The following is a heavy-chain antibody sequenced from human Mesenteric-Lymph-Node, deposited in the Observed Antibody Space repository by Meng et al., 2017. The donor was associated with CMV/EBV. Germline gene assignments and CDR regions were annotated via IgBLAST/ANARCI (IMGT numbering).Heavy chain of an antibody. CDR3: ARHQRWLKSEGGFNY. J-gene: IGHJ4*02. D-gene: IGHD4-23*01. CDR2: INHSGST. Sequence: GERQPVGAGMLKPSGPLSLTCAFYGGSFSGYYWSWIRQPPGKGLEWIGEINHSGSTNYNPSLKSRVTISVDTSKNQFSLKLSSVTAADTAVYYCARHQRWLKSEGGFNYWGQGTLVTVSS. V-gene: IGHV4-34*01. CDR1: GGSFSGYY.